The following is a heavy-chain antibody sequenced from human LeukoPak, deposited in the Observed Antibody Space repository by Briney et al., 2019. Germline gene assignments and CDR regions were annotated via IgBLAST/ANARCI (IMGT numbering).Heavy chain of an antibody. D-gene: IGHD2-2*02. CDR2: ISTTRSYT. V-gene: IGHV3-11*05. J-gene: IGHJ5*02. CDR1: GFTFSDYY. Sequence: PGGSLRLSCAASGFTFSDYYMSWIRQAPGKGLEWVSYISTTRSYTDYADSVRGRFTISRGNAKNLLYLQVNSLRPEDTAVYYCARDWYCSSSICYTDRNWFDPWGQGTLVTVSS. CDR3: ARDWYCSSSICYTDRNWFDP.